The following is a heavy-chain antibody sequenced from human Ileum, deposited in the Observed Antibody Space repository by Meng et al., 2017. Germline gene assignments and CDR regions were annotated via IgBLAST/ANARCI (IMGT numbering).Heavy chain of an antibody. CDR2: ISWNSGSI. V-gene: IGHV3-9*01. CDR3: AKAQNPIAAAGIDY. CDR1: GFTFDDYA. D-gene: IGHD6-13*01. Sequence: SLKISCAASGFTFDDYAMHWVRQAPGKGLEWVSGISWNSGSIGYADSVKGRFTISRDNAKNSLYLQMNSLRAEDTALYYCAKAQNPIAAAGIDYWCQGTLVTVSS. J-gene: IGHJ4*02.